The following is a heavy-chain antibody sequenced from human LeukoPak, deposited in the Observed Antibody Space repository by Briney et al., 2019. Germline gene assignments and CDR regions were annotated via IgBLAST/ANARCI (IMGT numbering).Heavy chain of an antibody. CDR2: INYSGYT. V-gene: IGHV4-39*01. CDR3: ARPGYYDNSFFNFDY. CDR1: GGSISSSTVY. D-gene: IGHD3-22*01. Sequence: SETLSLTCTVSGGSISSSTVYWGWIRQPPGKGLEWIGGINYSGYTYYNPSLKSRVTISVDTPKNQFSLKLSSVTAADTAVYYCARPGYYDNSFFNFDYWGQGTLGTVSS. J-gene: IGHJ4*02.